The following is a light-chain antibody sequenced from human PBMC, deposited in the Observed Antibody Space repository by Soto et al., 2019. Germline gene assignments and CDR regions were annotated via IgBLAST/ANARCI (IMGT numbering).Light chain of an antibody. CDR1: SSYVGRYNY. J-gene: IGLJ1*01. V-gene: IGLV2-11*01. CDR3: CSYAGRSPPYV. Sequence: QSVLTQPRSVSGSPGQSVTISCTGTSSYVGRYNYVSLYQQLPGKAHKLIIYDVTKRPSGVPDRFSGSKSGNTASLTISGLQADDEADYYCCSYAGRSPPYVFGTGTKVTVL. CDR2: DVT.